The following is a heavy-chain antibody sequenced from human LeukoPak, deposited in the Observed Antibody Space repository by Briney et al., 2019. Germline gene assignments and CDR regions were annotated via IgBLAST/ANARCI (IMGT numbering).Heavy chain of an antibody. D-gene: IGHD3-10*01. CDR2: IYDSGST. CDR3: ARDLVVGGLMYNWFDP. J-gene: IGHJ5*02. V-gene: IGHV4-39*07. CDR1: GGSISSNNYF. Sequence: SETLSLTCTASGGSISSNNYFWGWIRQPPGKGLEWIGSIYDSGSTYYNPSLKSRVIISVDTSKNQFSLKLTSVTAADTAVYYCARDLVVGGLMYNWFDPWGLGILVTVSS.